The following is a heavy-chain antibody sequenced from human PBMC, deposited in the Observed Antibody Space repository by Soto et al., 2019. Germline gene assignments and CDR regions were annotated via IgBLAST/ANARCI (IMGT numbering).Heavy chain of an antibody. J-gene: IGHJ4*02. Sequence: QLQLQESGPGLVQPSETLSLTCTVSGGSISSSSYYWGWIRQPPGKGLEWIGSIYYSGSTYYNPSLKSRVTISVDTSKNQFSLKLSSVTAADTAVYYCTWRRGYSSGWIDYWGQGTLVTVSS. CDR2: IYYSGST. CDR1: GGSISSSSYY. CDR3: TWRRGYSSGWIDY. D-gene: IGHD6-19*01. V-gene: IGHV4-39*01.